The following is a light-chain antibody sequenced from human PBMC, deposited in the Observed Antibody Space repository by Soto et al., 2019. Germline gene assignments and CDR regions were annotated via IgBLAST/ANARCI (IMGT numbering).Light chain of an antibody. CDR1: QSVGSY. Sequence: EIVLTQSPATLSLSPGERATLSCRASQSVGSYLAWYQQKPGQAPRLLIYDASNRATGIPARFSGRGSGTDFTLTISSLEPEDFAVYYCQQRSNWPLRYTFGQGTKLEIK. V-gene: IGKV3-11*01. J-gene: IGKJ2*01. CDR3: QQRSNWPLRYT. CDR2: DAS.